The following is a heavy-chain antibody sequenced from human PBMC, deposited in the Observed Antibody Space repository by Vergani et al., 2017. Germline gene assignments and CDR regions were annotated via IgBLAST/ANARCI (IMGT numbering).Heavy chain of an antibody. CDR1: GHTFSNYE. CDR3: ATASWAQLWVLKH. V-gene: IGHV7-4-1*02. CDR2: INTKTGNP. J-gene: IGHJ4*02. Sequence: QVQLVQSGSELKKPGASVKVSCKTSGHTFSNYEMNWVRQAPGQRLEWMGCINTKTGNPTYAQDFTGRFVFSLDTSVSTAYLETNNLQPEDSAVYFCATASWAQLWVLKHWGQGTRVTVSS. D-gene: IGHD5-24*01.